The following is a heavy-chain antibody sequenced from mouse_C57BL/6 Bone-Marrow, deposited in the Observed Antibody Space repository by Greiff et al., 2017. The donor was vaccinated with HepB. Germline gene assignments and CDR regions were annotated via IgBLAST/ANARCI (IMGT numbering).Heavy chain of an antibody. CDR3: ARRYGSSYRFAY. CDR2: ISSGSSTI. D-gene: IGHD1-1*01. CDR1: GFTFSDYG. V-gene: IGHV5-17*01. Sequence: EVQLVESGGGLVKPGGSLKLSCAASGFTFSDYGMHWVRQAPEKGLEWVAYISSGSSTIYYADTVKGRFTISRDNAKNTLFLQMTSLRSEDTAMYYCARRYGSSYRFAYWGQGTLVTVSA. J-gene: IGHJ3*01.